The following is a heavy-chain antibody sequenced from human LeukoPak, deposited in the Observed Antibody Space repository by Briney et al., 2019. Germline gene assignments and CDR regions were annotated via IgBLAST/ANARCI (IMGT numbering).Heavy chain of an antibody. V-gene: IGHV3-53*01. CDR1: GFTVSSNY. CDR2: IYSGGST. D-gene: IGHD2-15*01. CDR3: ARVAGYCSGGSCYFDY. Sequence: GGSLRLSCAASGFTVSSNYMSWVRQAPGKGLEWVSVIYSGGSTYYADSVKGQFTISRDNSKNTLYLQMNSLRAEDTAVYYCARVAGYCSGGSCYFDYWGQGTLVTVSS. J-gene: IGHJ4*02.